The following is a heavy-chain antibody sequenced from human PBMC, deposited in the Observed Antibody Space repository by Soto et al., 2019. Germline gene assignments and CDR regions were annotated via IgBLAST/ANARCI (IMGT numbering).Heavy chain of an antibody. J-gene: IGHJ3*01. Sequence: EVQLLESGGGLVQPGGSLSLSCVGSGFTFSDHAMGWVRQAPGKGLEWVSIITDSGYSISYADSVKGRFTISRDNSRSTLFLSVNVLRGDDTAVYYCARATESIFVFARGGFDAWGQGTMVTVSA. CDR1: GFTFSDHA. D-gene: IGHD2-15*01. V-gene: IGHV3-23*01. CDR3: ARATESIFVFARGGFDA. CDR2: ITDSGYSI.